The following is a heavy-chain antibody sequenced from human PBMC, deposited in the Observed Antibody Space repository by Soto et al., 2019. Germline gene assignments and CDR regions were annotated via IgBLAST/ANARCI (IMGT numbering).Heavy chain of an antibody. J-gene: IGHJ6*02. D-gene: IGHD5-12*01. Sequence: QVQLVQSGAEVKKPGSSVKVSCKASGGTFSSYAISWVRQAPGQGLEWMGGIIPIFGTANYAQKFQGRVTITADESTSTAYMELSSLRSEDTAVYYCARQPLYVATRYYYYGMDVWGQGTTVTVSS. CDR2: IIPIFGTA. CDR3: ARQPLYVATRYYYYGMDV. V-gene: IGHV1-69*12. CDR1: GGTFSSYA.